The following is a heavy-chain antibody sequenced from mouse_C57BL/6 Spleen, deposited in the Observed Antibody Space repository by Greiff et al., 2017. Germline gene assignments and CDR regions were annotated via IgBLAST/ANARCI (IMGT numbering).Heavy chain of an antibody. D-gene: IGHD1-1*01. CDR2: IDPSDSYT. CDR3: ARKRGITTGYWYFDV. J-gene: IGHJ1*03. V-gene: IGHV1-69*01. Sequence: QVQLQQPGAELVMPGASVKLSCKASGYTFTSYWMHWVKQRPGQGLEWIGEIDPSDSYTNYNQKFKGKSTLTVDKSSSTAYMQLSSLTSEDSAVYDCARKRGITTGYWYFDVWGTGTTVTVSS. CDR1: GYTFTSYW.